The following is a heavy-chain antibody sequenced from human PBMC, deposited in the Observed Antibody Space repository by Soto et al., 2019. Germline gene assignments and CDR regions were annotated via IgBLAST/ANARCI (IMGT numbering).Heavy chain of an antibody. CDR1: GFTFNNYA. J-gene: IGHJ4*02. V-gene: IGHV3-23*04. D-gene: IGHD6-6*01. CDR3: ARGPDKFRKKYSTDLTYCDY. CDR2: ISGSGDKT. Sequence: EVQLVESGGGLVQPGGSLRLSCAASGFTFNNYAMNWVRQAAGKGLEWVSGISGSGDKTYYVDSVKGRFTISRDDSKNTLDLQKDTLRAEDTAVYFCARGPDKFRKKYSTDLTYCDYWGQGTLVTVSS.